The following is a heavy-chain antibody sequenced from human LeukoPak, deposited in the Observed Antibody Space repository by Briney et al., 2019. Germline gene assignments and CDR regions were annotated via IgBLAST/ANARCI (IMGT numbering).Heavy chain of an antibody. CDR1: GYTFTAYY. Sequence: ASVKVSCKASGYTFTAYYIHWVRQAPGQGLEWMGWINPNSGGTNYAQKFQGRVTMTRDTSISTAYMDLSRLKSDDTAVYYCARVVRSGWYYFDYWGQGTLVIVSS. CDR2: INPNSGGT. V-gene: IGHV1-2*02. CDR3: ARVVRSGWYYFDY. J-gene: IGHJ4*02. D-gene: IGHD6-19*01.